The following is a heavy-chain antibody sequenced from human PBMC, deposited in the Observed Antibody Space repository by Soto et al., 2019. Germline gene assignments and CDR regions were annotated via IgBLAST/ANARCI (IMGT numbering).Heavy chain of an antibody. V-gene: IGHV3-23*01. D-gene: IGHD2-2*01. CDR3: ARVSREVVPAAIDY. CDR1: GFTFSSYA. CDR2: ISGSGGST. Sequence: GGSLRLSCAASGFTFSSYAMSWVRQAPGKGLEWVSAISGSGGSTTYADSVKGRFTISRDNAKNTLYLQMTSLRVEDTAVYYCARVSREVVPAAIDYWGQGTLVTVSS. J-gene: IGHJ4*02.